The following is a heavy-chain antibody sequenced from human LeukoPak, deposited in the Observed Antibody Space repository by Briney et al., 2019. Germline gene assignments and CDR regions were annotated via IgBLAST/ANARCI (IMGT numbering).Heavy chain of an antibody. Sequence: SETLSLTCAVSGGSISSGGYSWSWIRQPPGKGLEWIGYIYHSGSTYYNPSLKSRVTISVDRSKNQFSLKLSSVTAADTAVYYCTRDRQLEWFYLWGQGTLVTVSS. CDR3: TRDRQLEWFYL. V-gene: IGHV4-30-2*01. J-gene: IGHJ5*01. CDR1: GGSISSGGYS. CDR2: IYHSGST. D-gene: IGHD3-10*01.